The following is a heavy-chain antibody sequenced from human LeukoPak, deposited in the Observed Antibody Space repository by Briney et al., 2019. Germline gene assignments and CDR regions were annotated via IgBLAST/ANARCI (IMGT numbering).Heavy chain of an antibody. J-gene: IGHJ5*02. D-gene: IGHD3-10*01. CDR1: GFTFSIFG. CDR3: AKDQGVVGSYDA. V-gene: IGHV3-30*02. CDR2: IQYDESLK. Sequence: PGGSLRLSCEASGFTFSIFGRNWGRQAPGKGLEWVAFIQYDESLKCYLGSVKGRFATSRDNSKNTVYLQMNSLRVEDTAVYYCAKDQGVVGSYDAWGQGTLVTVSS.